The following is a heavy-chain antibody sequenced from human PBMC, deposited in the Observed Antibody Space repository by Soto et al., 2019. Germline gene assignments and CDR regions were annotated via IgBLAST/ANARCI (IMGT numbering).Heavy chain of an antibody. CDR2: INPNSGVT. CDR1: GYTFTAYY. J-gene: IGHJ5*02. V-gene: IGHV1-2*02. D-gene: IGHD2-15*01. CDR3: ARGGLVVANWFDP. Sequence: ASVKVSCKASGYTFTAYYMHWVRQAPGQGLEWMGWINPNSGVTNYAQKFQGRVTMTRDTSISTVYMDLSSLISDDTAVYFCARGGLVVANWFDPWGQGTPVTVSS.